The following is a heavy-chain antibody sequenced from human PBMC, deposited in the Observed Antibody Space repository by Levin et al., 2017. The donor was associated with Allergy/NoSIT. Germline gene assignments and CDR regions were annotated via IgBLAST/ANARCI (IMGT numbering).Heavy chain of an antibody. V-gene: IGHV1-2*07. CDR3: ARDKSYRDTGGSYDS. J-gene: IGHJ5*01. CDR2: INPNMGVI. D-gene: IGHD2-8*02. CDR1: GYSFSDYY. Sequence: GESLKISCKASGYSFSDYYIHWVRQAPGQGLEWMGRINPNMGVIIFSFPFPFLVTMTRDTSTCSAYMELSRLTSDDTAVYYCARDKSYRDTGGSYDSWGQGTLVTVSS.